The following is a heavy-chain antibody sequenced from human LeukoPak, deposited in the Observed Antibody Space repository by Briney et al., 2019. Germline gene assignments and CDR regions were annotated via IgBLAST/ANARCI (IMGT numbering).Heavy chain of an antibody. CDR2: ISSLSGTI. CDR1: GFTFSSYS. J-gene: IGHJ6*03. Sequence: GGSLRLSCAASGFTFSSYSMNWVRQAPGEGLEWVSYISSLSGTIYYADSVKGRFTISRDNAKNSLYLQMDSLRAEDTAVYYCARASFGDPGYMDVWGKGTTVTISS. V-gene: IGHV3-48*01. CDR3: ARASFGDPGYMDV. D-gene: IGHD2/OR15-2a*01.